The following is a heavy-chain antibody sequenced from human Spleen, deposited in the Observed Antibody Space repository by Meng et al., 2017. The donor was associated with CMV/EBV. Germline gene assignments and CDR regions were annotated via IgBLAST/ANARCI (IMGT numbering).Heavy chain of an antibody. J-gene: IGHJ4*02. D-gene: IGHD4-23*01. CDR3: ARVYGGNAGPIDY. CDR1: GFTFSSNW. Sequence: GGSLRLSCAASGFTFSSNWMSWVRQAPGKGLEWVATIRQDGGEKYYVDSVKGRFTISRDNAKNSLYLRMNSLRAEDTAVYYCARVYGGNAGPIDYWGQGTLVTVS. V-gene: IGHV3-7*04. CDR2: IRQDGGEK.